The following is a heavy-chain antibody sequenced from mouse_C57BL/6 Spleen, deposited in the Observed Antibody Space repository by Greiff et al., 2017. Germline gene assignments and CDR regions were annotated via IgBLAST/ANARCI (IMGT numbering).Heavy chain of an antibody. V-gene: IGHV10-1*01. Sequence: EVQLVESGGGLVQPKGSLKLSCAASGFSFNTYAMNWVRQAPGKGLEWVARIRSKSNNYATYYAESVKDRFTISRDDSESMLYLQMNNLKTEDTAMYYCVRQPYYDYARGAMDYWGQGTSVTVSS. CDR3: VRQPYYDYARGAMDY. CDR2: IRSKSNNYAT. D-gene: IGHD2-4*01. CDR1: GFSFNTYA. J-gene: IGHJ4*01.